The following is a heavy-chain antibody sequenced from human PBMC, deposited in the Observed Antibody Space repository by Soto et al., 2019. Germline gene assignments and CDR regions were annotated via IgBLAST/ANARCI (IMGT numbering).Heavy chain of an antibody. CDR3: AKDMYPRAVLDSSSPWGDY. J-gene: IGHJ4*02. V-gene: IGHV3-30*18. CDR2: VAYDGSYK. CDR1: GFTFSDYG. Sequence: QVQLVESGGGVAQPGRSLRLSCAVSGFTFSDYGMHWVRQAPGKGLEWVAVVAYDGSYKYYADSVKGRFTVSRDLSGNKLFLQMNSLGLEDTAVYFCAKDMYPRAVLDSSSPWGDYWGQGTLVAVSS. D-gene: IGHD6-6*01.